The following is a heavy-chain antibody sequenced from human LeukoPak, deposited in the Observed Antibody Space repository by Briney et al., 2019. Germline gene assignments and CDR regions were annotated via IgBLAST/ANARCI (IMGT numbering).Heavy chain of an antibody. V-gene: IGHV3-23*01. D-gene: IGHD3-22*01. CDR1: GFTFSSYA. J-gene: IGHJ4*02. Sequence: PGGSPRLSCAASGFTFSSYAMNWVRQAPGKGLEWVSSISGSGGSTYYADSVKGRFTISRDNSKNALDLHMSSLRAEDTAVYYCSKQPYFDNSGYSEYWGRGTLVTVSS. CDR3: SKQPYFDNSGYSEY. CDR2: ISGSGGST.